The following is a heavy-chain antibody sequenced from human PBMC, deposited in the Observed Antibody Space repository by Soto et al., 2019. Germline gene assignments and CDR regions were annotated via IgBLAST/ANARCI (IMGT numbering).Heavy chain of an antibody. J-gene: IGHJ4*02. V-gene: IGHV1-18*04. CDR3: ARVYGSGTQSAFFFDY. CDR1: GYTFASSG. Sequence: GASVKVSCKTSGYTFASSGISWVRQAPGQGLEWMGWISAYRRNTNYAQKLQGRLTTTTDSSTSTAYMELRSLRSDDTAVYYCARVYGSGTQSAFFFDYWGQGTLVTVSS. CDR2: ISAYRRNT. D-gene: IGHD3-10*01.